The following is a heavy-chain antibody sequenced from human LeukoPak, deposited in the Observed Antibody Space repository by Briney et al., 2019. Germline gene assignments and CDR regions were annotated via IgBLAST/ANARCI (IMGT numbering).Heavy chain of an antibody. J-gene: IGHJ4*02. D-gene: IGHD4-17*01. CDR3: ARLGGGDYARAPLDY. CDR1: GGSFSGYY. Sequence: SEILSLTCAVYGGSFSGYYWSWIRQPPGKGLEWIGEINHSGSTNYNPSLKSRVTISVDTSKNQFSLKLSSVTAADTAVYYCARLGGGDYARAPLDYWGQGTLVTVSS. V-gene: IGHV4-34*01. CDR2: INHSGST.